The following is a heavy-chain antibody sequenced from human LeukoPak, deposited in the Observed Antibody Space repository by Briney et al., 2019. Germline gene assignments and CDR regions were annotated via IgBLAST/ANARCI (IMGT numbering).Heavy chain of an antibody. J-gene: IGHJ6*03. CDR3: ARGSRLDYRYYMDV. V-gene: IGHV3-9*03. CDR1: GFTFDDYA. CDR2: ISWNSGSI. Sequence: GGSLRLSCAASGFTFDDYAMHGVRQPPGKGLEWVSGISWNSGSIGYADSLRGRFTISRDNAKNSLYLQMNSLRAEDMALYYCARGSRLDYRYYMDVWGKGTTVTVSS.